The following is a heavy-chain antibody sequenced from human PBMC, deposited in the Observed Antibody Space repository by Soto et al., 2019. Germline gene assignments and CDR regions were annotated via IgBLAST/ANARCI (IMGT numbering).Heavy chain of an antibody. Sequence: SETLSLTCTVSGGSISSYYWSRIRQPPGKGLEWIGYIYYSGSTNYNPSLKSRVTISVDTSKNQFSLKLSSVTAADTAVYYCASITMVRGVIITGGADAFDIWGQGTMVTVSS. CDR3: ASITMVRGVIITGGADAFDI. D-gene: IGHD3-10*01. J-gene: IGHJ3*02. CDR1: GGSISSYY. CDR2: IYYSGST. V-gene: IGHV4-59*01.